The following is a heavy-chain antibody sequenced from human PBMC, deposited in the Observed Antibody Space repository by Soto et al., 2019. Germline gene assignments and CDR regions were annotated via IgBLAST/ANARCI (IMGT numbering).Heavy chain of an antibody. D-gene: IGHD6-6*01. CDR3: TKSLTGDYRSSFDF. V-gene: IGHV3-23*01. Sequence: EVQLLESGGGLVQPGGSLRLSCAASGFTFSSFAMSWIRQAPGKGLEWVSGISGSGAGRYYGDSVKGRFTISRDNTKNTLYLQMNRLRGEDPAVYYCTKSLTGDYRSSFDFWGQGTLVTVSS. J-gene: IGHJ4*02. CDR1: GFTFSSFA. CDR2: ISGSGAGR.